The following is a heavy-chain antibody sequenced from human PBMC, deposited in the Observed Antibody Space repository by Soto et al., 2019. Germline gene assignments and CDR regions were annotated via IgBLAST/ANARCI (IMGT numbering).Heavy chain of an antibody. D-gene: IGHD2-21*02. CDR2: VSAYNGDT. V-gene: IGHV1-18*01. J-gene: IGHJ4*02. Sequence: ASVKVSCKASGYTFTSYGLSWVRQAPGQGLEWMGWVSAYNGDTNYAQKLQGRVTVTTDISTSTAYMELRSLRSDDTAVYYCVRDGQTAINKGGLVHWGQGTLVTVSS. CDR1: GYTFTSYG. CDR3: VRDGQTAINKGGLVH.